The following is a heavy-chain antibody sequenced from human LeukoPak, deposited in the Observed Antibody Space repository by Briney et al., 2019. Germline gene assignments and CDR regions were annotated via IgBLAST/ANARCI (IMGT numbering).Heavy chain of an antibody. CDR1: GLTFSSYS. D-gene: IGHD3-10*01. J-gene: IGHJ5*02. V-gene: IGHV3-7*01. CDR3: ARDRFPYYYGSGSINWFDP. CDR2: IKQDGSEK. Sequence: GGSLRLSCAASGLTFSSYSMNWVRQAPGKGLEWVANIKQDGSEKYYVDSVKGRFTISRDNAKNSLYPQMNSLRAEDTAVYYCARDRFPYYYGSGSINWFDPWGQGTLVTVSS.